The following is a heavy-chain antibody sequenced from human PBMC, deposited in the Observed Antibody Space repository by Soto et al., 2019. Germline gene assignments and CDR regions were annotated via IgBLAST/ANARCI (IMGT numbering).Heavy chain of an antibody. Sequence: QVQLQESGPGLVKPSETLSLTCTVSGGSISSYYWSWIRQPPGKGLEWIGYIYYSGSTNYNPSLKSRVTISVGTSKSQFSLKVSSVTAADTAVDYCARRYGYSFDYWGQGTLVTVSS. CDR3: ARRYGYSFDY. CDR2: IYYSGST. V-gene: IGHV4-59*08. D-gene: IGHD1-1*01. CDR1: GGSISSYY. J-gene: IGHJ4*02.